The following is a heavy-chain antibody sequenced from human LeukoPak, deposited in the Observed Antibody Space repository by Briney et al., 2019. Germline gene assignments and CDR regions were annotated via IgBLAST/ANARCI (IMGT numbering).Heavy chain of an antibody. V-gene: IGHV6-1*01. J-gene: IGHJ5*01. CDR2: TYYRSKWYN. CDR3: AKTAASSIAS. D-gene: IGHD2-15*01. Sequence: SQTLSLTCALSGDSLSSNSAAWNWIRQSPSRGLEWLGRTYYRSKWYNHYAVSVKSRITINPDTSKNQFSLQLNSVPPEDTAVYYCAKTAASSIASWGQGTLVTVCS. CDR1: GDSLSSNSAA.